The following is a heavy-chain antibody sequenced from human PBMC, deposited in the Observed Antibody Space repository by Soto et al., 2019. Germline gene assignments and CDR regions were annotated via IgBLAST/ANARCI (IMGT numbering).Heavy chain of an antibody. V-gene: IGHV4-34*01. CDR3: ARVWKYCSGGSCYSSYYYYIMDV. Sequence: QVQLQQWGAGLLKPSETLSLTCAVYGGSFSGYYWSWIRQPPGKGLEWIGEINHSGSTNYNPSLKSRVTISLETSKNQFSLKLSSVTAADTAVYYCARVWKYCSGGSCYSSYYYYIMDVWGKGTTVTVSS. J-gene: IGHJ6*03. CDR1: GGSFSGYY. CDR2: INHSGST. D-gene: IGHD2-15*01.